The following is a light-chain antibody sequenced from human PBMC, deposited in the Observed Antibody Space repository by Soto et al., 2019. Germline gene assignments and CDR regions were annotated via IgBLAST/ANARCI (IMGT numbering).Light chain of an antibody. Sequence: DIQMTQSPSTLSASVGDRVTITCRASQSISNWLAWYQQKPGKAPKLLIYKASSLESGVPSRFSGSGSGTEFTLTISCLQSEDFATYYCQQYYSYPRTFGQGTKVDIK. CDR2: KAS. J-gene: IGKJ1*01. CDR3: QQYYSYPRT. V-gene: IGKV1-5*03. CDR1: QSISNW.